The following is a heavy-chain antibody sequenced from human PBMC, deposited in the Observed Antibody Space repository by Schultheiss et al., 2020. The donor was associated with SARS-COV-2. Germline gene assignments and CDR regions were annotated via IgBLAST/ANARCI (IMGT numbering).Heavy chain of an antibody. CDR1: GFTFSTYV. D-gene: IGHD6-19*01. CDR2: ISGSGGST. Sequence: GGSLRLSCAASGFTFSTYVMSWVRQAPGKGLEWVSAISGSGGSTYYADSVKGRFTISRDNSKNTLYLQMNSLRAEDTAVYYCAREPSSGWFFFDYWGQGTLVTVSS. V-gene: IGHV3-23*01. CDR3: AREPSSGWFFFDY. J-gene: IGHJ4*02.